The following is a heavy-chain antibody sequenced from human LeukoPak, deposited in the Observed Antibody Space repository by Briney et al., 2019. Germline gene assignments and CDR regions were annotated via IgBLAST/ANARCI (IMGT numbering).Heavy chain of an antibody. CDR1: GGTFSSYT. D-gene: IGHD2-2*01. CDR2: IIPILGIA. J-gene: IGHJ5*02. V-gene: IGHV1-69*04. Sequence: SVKVSCKASGGTFSSYTISWVRQAPGQGLEWMGRIIPILGIANYAQKFQGRVTITADKSTSTAYMELSSLRSEDTAVYYCARDLYRSSTSCTRMPSWGQGTLVTVSS. CDR3: ARDLYRSSTSCTRMPS.